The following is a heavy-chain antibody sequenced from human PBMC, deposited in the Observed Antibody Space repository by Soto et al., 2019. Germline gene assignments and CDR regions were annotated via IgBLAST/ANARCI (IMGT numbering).Heavy chain of an antibody. J-gene: IGHJ4*01. CDR1: GYSFTTYW. Sequence: PXEFLKISCKGSGYSFTTYWIAWVRQMPGKGLEWVGIIYPCDSDTRYSPSFEGHVTISVDKSISTAFLQWNSLKASDNAIYYCARHSTSAPKDYWGQGTLVTVSS. CDR3: ARHSTSAPKDY. CDR2: IYPCDSDT. V-gene: IGHV5-51*01. D-gene: IGHD3-10*01.